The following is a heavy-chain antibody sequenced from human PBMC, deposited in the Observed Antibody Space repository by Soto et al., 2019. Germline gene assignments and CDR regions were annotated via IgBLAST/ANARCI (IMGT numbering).Heavy chain of an antibody. D-gene: IGHD6-19*01. CDR2: IYYSGST. Sequence: QLQLQESGPGLVKPSETLSLTCTVSGGSISSSSYYWGWIRQPPGKGLEWIGSIYYSGSTYYNPSLKSRVTISVDTSKNQFSLKLSSVTGPDTAVYYCARRHDSSGWLNDAFDIWGQGTMVTVSS. CDR1: GGSISSSSYY. CDR3: ARRHDSSGWLNDAFDI. V-gene: IGHV4-39*01. J-gene: IGHJ3*02.